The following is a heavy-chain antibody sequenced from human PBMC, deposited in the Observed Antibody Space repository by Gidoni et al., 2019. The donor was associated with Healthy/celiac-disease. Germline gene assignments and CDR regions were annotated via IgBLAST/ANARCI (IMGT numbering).Heavy chain of an antibody. V-gene: IGHV3-43*01. CDR1: GFTFDDST. Sequence: EVQLVESGGVVVQPGGSLRLSCAASGFTFDDSTMPWVRQAPGKGLEWVSLISWDGGSTYYADSVKGRFTISRDNSKNSLYLQMNSLRTEDTALYYCAKGDCSSTSCYTKRYYYYGMDVWGQGTTVTVSS. D-gene: IGHD2-2*02. J-gene: IGHJ6*02. CDR2: ISWDGGST. CDR3: AKGDCSSTSCYTKRYYYYGMDV.